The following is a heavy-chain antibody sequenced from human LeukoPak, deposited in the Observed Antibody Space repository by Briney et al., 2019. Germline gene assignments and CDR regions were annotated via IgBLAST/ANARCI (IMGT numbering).Heavy chain of an antibody. D-gene: IGHD2-8*01. CDR3: ARHQLYCTNGVCSFGY. CDR1: GITFSSYW. J-gene: IGHJ4*02. CDR2: IKQDGSEK. Sequence: GGSLRLSCAASGITFSSYWMSWVRQAPGKGLEWVANIKQDGSEKHYVDPVKGRFTISRDNAKNSLYLQMNSLRAEDTAVYYCARHQLYCTNGVCSFGYWGQGTLVTVSS. V-gene: IGHV3-7*03.